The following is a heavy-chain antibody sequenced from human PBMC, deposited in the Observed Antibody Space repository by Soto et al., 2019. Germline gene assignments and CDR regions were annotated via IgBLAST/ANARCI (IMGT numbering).Heavy chain of an antibody. CDR3: AREIGYGGS. V-gene: IGHV3-74*01. CDR2: INPDGSIT. Sequence: EVQLVESGGGLVQPGGSLRLSCASSGFTFSTSWMHWVRQTPGKGLVWVSHINPDGSITNYADSAKGRFTISRDNARNTLFLEMNNVRAEDTSVYFCAREIGYGGSWGQGTLVTVSS. D-gene: IGHD2-15*01. J-gene: IGHJ4*02. CDR1: GFTFSTSW.